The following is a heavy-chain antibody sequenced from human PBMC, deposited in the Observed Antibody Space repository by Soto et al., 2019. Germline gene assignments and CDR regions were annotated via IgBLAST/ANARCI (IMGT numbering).Heavy chain of an antibody. CDR2: IIPIFGTA. CDR1: GGTFSSYA. V-gene: IGHV1-69*13. D-gene: IGHD3-3*01. J-gene: IGHJ4*02. CDR3: ARDRGSDDFWSGTRDQKRSEVY. Sequence: SVKVSCKASGGTFSSYAISWVRQAPGQGLEWMGGIIPIFGTANYAQKFQGRVTITADESTSTAYMELSSLRSEDTAVYYCARDRGSDDFWSGTRDQKRSEVYWGQG.